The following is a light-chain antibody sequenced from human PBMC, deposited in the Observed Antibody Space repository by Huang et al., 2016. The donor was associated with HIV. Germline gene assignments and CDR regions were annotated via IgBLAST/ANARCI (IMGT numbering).Light chain of an antibody. CDR3: QQYGNSPFT. J-gene: IGKJ3*01. CDR1: QSVSGNY. Sequence: DIVLTQSPGTLSLAPGERATLSCRASQSVSGNYLAWYHQRPGQAPRLLIYHSSTRDPGIPGRLSGRGAGTDCTLTISRLEPEDFAVFYWQQYGNSPFTVGPGTKVDI. CDR2: HSS. V-gene: IGKV3-20*01.